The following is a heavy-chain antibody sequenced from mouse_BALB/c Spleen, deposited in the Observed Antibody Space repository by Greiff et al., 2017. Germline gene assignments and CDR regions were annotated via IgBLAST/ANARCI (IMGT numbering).Heavy chain of an antibody. V-gene: IGHV1S22*01. CDR1: GYTFTSYW. CDR3: TRGLAY. CDR2: IYPGSGST. J-gene: IGHJ3*01. Sequence: LQQPGSELVRPGASVKLSCKASGYTFTSYWMHWVKQRHGQGLEWIGNIYPGSGSTNYDEKFKSKGTLTVDTSSSTAYMHLSSLTSEDSAVYYCTRGLAYWGQGTLVTVAA.